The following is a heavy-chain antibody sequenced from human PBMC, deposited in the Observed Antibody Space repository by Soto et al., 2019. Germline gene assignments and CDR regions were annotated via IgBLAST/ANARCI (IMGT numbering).Heavy chain of an antibody. Sequence: PGGSLRLSCAASGFTVSSNYMSWVRQAPGKGLEWVSVTYSGDTTYADSVKGRFTISRDNSKNTLYLQMNSLRAEDTAVYYCARDQNFWGQGTLDTVSS. CDR2: TYSGDTT. CDR1: GFTVSSNY. CDR3: ARDQNF. V-gene: IGHV3-53*01. J-gene: IGHJ4*02.